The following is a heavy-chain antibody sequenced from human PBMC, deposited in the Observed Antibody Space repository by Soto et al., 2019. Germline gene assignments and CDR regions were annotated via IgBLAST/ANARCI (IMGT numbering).Heavy chain of an antibody. CDR2: IYYSGST. CDR3: ASRLLGDATTAVAGVFDY. Sequence: SETLSLTCTVSGGSISSSSYYWGWIRQPPGKGLEWIGSIYYSGSTYYNPSLKSRVTISVDTSKNQFSLKLSSVTAADTAVYYCASRLLGDATTAVAGVFDYWGQGTLVTSPQ. D-gene: IGHD6-19*01. CDR1: GGSISSSSYY. V-gene: IGHV4-39*01. J-gene: IGHJ4*02.